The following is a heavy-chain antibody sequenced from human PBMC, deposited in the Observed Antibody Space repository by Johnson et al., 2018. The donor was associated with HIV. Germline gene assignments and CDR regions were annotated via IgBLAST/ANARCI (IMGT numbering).Heavy chain of an antibody. Sequence: VQLVESGGGVVQPGRSLRLSCAASAFSFIDYGMHWVHQAPGKGLDWLTFIPYNGRNTFYADSVKGRFTISRDNSKNTLYLQMGSLRAEDMAVYYCAKDWGAAAGSGAFDIWGQGTLVTVSS. CDR2: IPYNGRNT. J-gene: IGHJ3*02. V-gene: IGHV3-30*02. CDR3: AKDWGAAAGSGAFDI. CDR1: AFSFIDYG. D-gene: IGHD6-13*01.